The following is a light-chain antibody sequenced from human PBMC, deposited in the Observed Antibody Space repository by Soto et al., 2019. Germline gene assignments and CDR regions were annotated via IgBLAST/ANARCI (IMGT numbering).Light chain of an antibody. CDR3: QQYYSTPYT. CDR1: QSVLYSPNNNNY. J-gene: IGKJ2*01. Sequence: DIAMTQSPDSLSVSLGERATINCKSSQSVLYSPNNNNYLAWYQQKPGQPPKLLINWASNRESGVPDRFSGSGSGTDFTLTISSLQAEDVAVYYCQQYYSTPYTFGQGTKLEIK. CDR2: WAS. V-gene: IGKV4-1*01.